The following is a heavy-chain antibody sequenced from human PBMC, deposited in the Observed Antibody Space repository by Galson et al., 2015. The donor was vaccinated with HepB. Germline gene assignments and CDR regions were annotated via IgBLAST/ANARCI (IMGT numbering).Heavy chain of an antibody. V-gene: IGHV3-23*01. D-gene: IGHD2-15*01. J-gene: IGHJ5*02. CDR1: GFTFSSYA. CDR3: AKDPIDCSGGSCYPEWFDP. Sequence: SLRLSCAASGFTFSSYAMSWVRQAPGKGLEWVSAISGSGGSTYYADSVKGRFTISRDNSKNTLYLQMNSLRAEDTAVYYCAKDPIDCSGGSCYPEWFDPWGQGTLVTVSS. CDR2: ISGSGGST.